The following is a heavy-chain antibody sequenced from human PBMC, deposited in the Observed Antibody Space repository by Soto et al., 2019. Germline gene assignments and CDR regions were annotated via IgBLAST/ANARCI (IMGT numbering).Heavy chain of an antibody. CDR1: GDSMTRSGW. D-gene: IGHD7-27*01. V-gene: IGHV4-4*02. J-gene: IGHJ4*02. CDR2: VFHTGNT. CDR3: ARKAWVRFDY. Sequence: QVQMQESGPGLVKPSGTLSLTCAVSGDSMTRSGWWTWVRQPPGKGLVWIGEVFHTGNTNYNPSPTSRVTMSEYTSTNQFSLKVTSVTAADTAIYYCARKAWVRFDYWGQGALVTVSS.